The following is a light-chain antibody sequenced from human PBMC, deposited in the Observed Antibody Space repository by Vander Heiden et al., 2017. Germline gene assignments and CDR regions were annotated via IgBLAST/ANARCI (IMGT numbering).Light chain of an antibody. CDR2: KTS. Sequence: DIQLTPSSSSLSASVGDSVTSNGRASQDSGDDLTWYQLTPGKAPKRLIYKTSISHYGVPSRFSGSGSATEFTLTISSLQPEDFGTYYCLQHRAYPWAFGQGTKVEIK. V-gene: IGKV1-17*01. CDR3: LQHRAYPWA. CDR1: QDSGDD. J-gene: IGKJ1*01.